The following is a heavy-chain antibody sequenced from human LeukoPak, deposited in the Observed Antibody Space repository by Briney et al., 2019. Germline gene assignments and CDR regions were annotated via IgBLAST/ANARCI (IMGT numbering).Heavy chain of an antibody. V-gene: IGHV1-69*13. Sequence: GASVKVSCKASGGTFSSYAISWVRQAPGQGLEWMGRIIPIFGTANYAQKFQGRVTITADESTSTAYMELSSLRSEDTAVYYCATVHSEKYHFDYWGQGTLVTVSS. CDR2: IIPIFGTA. J-gene: IGHJ4*02. D-gene: IGHD2-2*01. CDR3: ATVHSEKYHFDY. CDR1: GGTFSSYA.